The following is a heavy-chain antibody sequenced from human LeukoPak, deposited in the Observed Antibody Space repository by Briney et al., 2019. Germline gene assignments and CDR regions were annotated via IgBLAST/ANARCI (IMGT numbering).Heavy chain of an antibody. Sequence: SETLSLTCAVYGGSFRGYYLSWIRQPPGKGLEWIGEINDGGSTKYNPSLKSRVTISLDTSKNQFSLNLSSVAAADTAVYFCGLGGYWGQGTLVTVSS. CDR1: GGSFRGYY. J-gene: IGHJ4*02. CDR3: GLGGY. D-gene: IGHD3-10*01. CDR2: INDGGST. V-gene: IGHV4-34*01.